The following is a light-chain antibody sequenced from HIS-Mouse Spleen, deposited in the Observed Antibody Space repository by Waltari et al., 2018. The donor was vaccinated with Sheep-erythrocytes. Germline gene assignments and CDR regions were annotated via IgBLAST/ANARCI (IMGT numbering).Light chain of an antibody. V-gene: IGLV2-23*01. CDR3: CSYAGSSTPWV. J-gene: IGLJ3*02. CDR1: SSDVGSYNL. Sequence: QSALTQPASVSGSPGQSITISCTGTSSDVGSYNLVSWYQQHPGKAPNLMIFEGSKRPSGVSNRFYGSKSGNTASLTISGLQAEDEADYYCCSYAGSSTPWVFGGGTKLTVL. CDR2: EGS.